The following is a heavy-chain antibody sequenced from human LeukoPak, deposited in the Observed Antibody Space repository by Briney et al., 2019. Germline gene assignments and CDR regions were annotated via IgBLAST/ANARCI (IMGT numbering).Heavy chain of an antibody. J-gene: IGHJ4*02. CDR1: GFTFSSYA. V-gene: IGHV3-30-3*01. D-gene: IGHD1-26*01. CDR2: ISYDGSNK. Sequence: GGSLRLSCAASGFTFSSYAMHWVRQAPGKGLEWVAVISYDGSNKYYADSVKGRFTISRDSAKNSLYVQMNNLRAEDTAVYYCARDATSGSYYIDYWGQGTLVTVSS. CDR3: ARDATSGSYYIDY.